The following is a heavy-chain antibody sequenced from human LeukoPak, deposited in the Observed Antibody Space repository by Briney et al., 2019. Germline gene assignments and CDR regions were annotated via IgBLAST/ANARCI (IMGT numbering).Heavy chain of an antibody. V-gene: IGHV1-8*01. Sequence: ASVKVSCKASGYTFTSYDINWVRQATGQGLEWIGWMNPNSGNTGYAQKFQCRVTMTRNTSISTAYMELSSLRSEDTAVYYCARGPYYGSGSYSSAFDIWGQGTMVTVSS. J-gene: IGHJ3*02. CDR2: MNPNSGNT. CDR3: ARGPYYGSGSYSSAFDI. CDR1: GYTFTSYD. D-gene: IGHD3-10*01.